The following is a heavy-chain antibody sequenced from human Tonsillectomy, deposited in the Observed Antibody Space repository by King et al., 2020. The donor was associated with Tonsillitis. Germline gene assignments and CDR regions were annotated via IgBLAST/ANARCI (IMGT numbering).Heavy chain of an antibody. CDR2: MYSSGTI. J-gene: IGHJ4*02. Sequence: LQLQESGPGVVKPSETLSLTCTVSGGSISSSDHYWAWIRQPPGKGLEWIGYMYSSGTIFYNPSLKSRITISGGSSVNRFSRKLSSVTAADTAVYFCARYVSGSFDYWGQGALVTVSS. CDR3: ARYVSGSFDY. D-gene: IGHD1-26*01. V-gene: IGHV4-39*01. CDR1: GGSISSSDHY.